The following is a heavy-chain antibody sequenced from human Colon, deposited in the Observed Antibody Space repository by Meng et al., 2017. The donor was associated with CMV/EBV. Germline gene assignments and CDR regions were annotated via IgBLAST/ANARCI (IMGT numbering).Heavy chain of an antibody. CDR2: ITTYNGNT. Sequence: ASVKVSCKASGYKFNDFGITWVRQAPGQGLEWVGWITTYNGNTEYNQKFRDRVTMTTDTSTGTAYMELRRLTSDDTADYYCARNYCSSVDCNLGDGLNMWGQGTRVTVSS. CDR1: GYKFNDFG. J-gene: IGHJ3*02. CDR3: ARNYCSSVDCNLGDGLNM. V-gene: IGHV1-18*01. D-gene: IGHD2-2*01.